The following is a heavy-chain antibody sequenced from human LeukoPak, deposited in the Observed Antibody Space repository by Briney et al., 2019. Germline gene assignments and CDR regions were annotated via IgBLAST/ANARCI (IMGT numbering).Heavy chain of an antibody. CDR1: GYTFSSFS. J-gene: IGHJ4*02. Sequence: GGSLRLSCVASGYTFSSFSINCVRQAPGKGLEWVSSISVRRNYIYYADSVRGRFSISRDDARNSLYLQMGSLRGDDTAVYYCARLRRNSDSSGYYYYYDYWGQGTLVTVSS. CDR2: ISVRRNYI. D-gene: IGHD3-22*01. CDR3: ARLRRNSDSSGYYYYYDY. V-gene: IGHV3-21*01.